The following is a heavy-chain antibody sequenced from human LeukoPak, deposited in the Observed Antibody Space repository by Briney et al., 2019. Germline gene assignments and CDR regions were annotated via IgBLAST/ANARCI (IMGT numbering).Heavy chain of an antibody. V-gene: IGHV3-30*04. CDR3: AKDRACGQWNCQGSDY. J-gene: IGHJ4*02. Sequence: GGSLRLSCAASGFTFSSYAMHWVRQAPGQGLELVAVISYDGSSKYYADSAKSRFTISRDNSNNNLYLQMDSLSGEDTAVYDCAKDRACGQWNCQGSDYWGQGTLVTVSS. CDR2: ISYDGSSK. D-gene: IGHD1-7*01. CDR1: GFTFSSYA.